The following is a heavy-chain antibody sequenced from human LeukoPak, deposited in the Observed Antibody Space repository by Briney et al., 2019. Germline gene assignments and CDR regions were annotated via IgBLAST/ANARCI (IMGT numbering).Heavy chain of an antibody. Sequence: GGSLRLSCAASGFTFSDYYMSWIRQAPGKGLEWVSYISSSSSYTNYADSVKGRFTISRDNAKNSLYLQMNSLRAEDTAVYYCARDGGCSSTSCYVSWFDPWGLGTLVTVSS. CDR1: GFTFSDYY. CDR2: ISSSSSYT. CDR3: ARDGGCSSTSCYVSWFDP. D-gene: IGHD2-2*01. J-gene: IGHJ5*02. V-gene: IGHV3-11*06.